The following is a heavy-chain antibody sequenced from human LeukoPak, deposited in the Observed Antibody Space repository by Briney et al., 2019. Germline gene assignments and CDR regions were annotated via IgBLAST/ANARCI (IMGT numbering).Heavy chain of an antibody. CDR2: IYYSGST. D-gene: IGHD1-14*01. CDR3: ARVPPEAYWYFDL. J-gene: IGHJ2*01. V-gene: IGHV4-59*01. CDR1: GGSMSGYY. Sequence: SETLSLTCTVSGGSMSGYYWSWIRQPPGKGLEWIGYIYYSGSTNYNPPLKSRVTISGDTSKNQISLKLKSVTAADTAVYYCARVPPEAYWYFDLWGRGTLVTVSS.